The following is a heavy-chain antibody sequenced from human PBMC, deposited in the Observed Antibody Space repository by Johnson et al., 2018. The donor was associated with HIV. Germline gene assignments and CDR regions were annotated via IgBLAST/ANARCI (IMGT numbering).Heavy chain of an antibody. J-gene: IGHJ3*02. Sequence: VQLVESGGGLVQPGGSLRLSCAASGFVISSNYMSWIRQAPGKGLEWVSVIYRAGSPYYADSVKDRFTISRVLSKNTIYLKMNSLRAEDTAVYYCARDRRVSREGYCSGDYGLDAFDIWGQGTMVTVSS. D-gene: IGHD2-15*01. CDR2: IYRAGSP. CDR3: ARDRRVSREGYCSGDYGLDAFDI. CDR1: GFVISSNY. V-gene: IGHV3-66*01.